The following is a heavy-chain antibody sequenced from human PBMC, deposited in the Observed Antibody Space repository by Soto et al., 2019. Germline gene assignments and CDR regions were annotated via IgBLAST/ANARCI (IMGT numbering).Heavy chain of an antibody. CDR1: GYTFTGYY. CDR2: INPNSGGT. D-gene: IGHD3-22*01. Sequence: ASVKVSCKASGYTFTGYYMHWARQAPGQGLECMGGINPNSGGTNYAQKFQGWVTMTRDTSISTAYMELSRLRSDDTAVYYCAREGGNYYDSSGYQGPIIYYYGMDVWGQGTTVTVSS. J-gene: IGHJ6*02. CDR3: AREGGNYYDSSGYQGPIIYYYGMDV. V-gene: IGHV1-2*04.